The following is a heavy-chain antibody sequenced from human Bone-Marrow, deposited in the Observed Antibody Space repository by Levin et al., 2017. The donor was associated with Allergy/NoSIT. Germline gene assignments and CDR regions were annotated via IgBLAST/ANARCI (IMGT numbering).Heavy chain of an antibody. CDR1: GFIFSDYY. D-gene: IGHD2-2*01. J-gene: IGHJ6*02. CDR2: IGSRGTKI. Sequence: LSLTCAASGFIFSDYYMTWIRQAPGKGLEWVSFIGSRGTKIHYADSVKGRFTISRDNAKNSLYLQMDRLTAEDTAVYYCVTASRNIVVVPAVAGQWLIRLGSYGMDVWGHGTTVIVS. CDR3: VTASRNIVVVPAVAGQWLIRLGSYGMDV. V-gene: IGHV3-11*01.